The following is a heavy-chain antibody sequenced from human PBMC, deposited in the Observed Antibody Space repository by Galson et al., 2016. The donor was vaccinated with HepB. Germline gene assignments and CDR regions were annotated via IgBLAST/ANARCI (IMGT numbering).Heavy chain of an antibody. V-gene: IGHV1-58*01. CDR1: GFTFTTSA. CDR2: IVVGSGKT. CDR3: PAQSLGVAELFDY. J-gene: IGHJ4*02. Sequence: SVKVSCKASGFTFTTSAVQWVRQARGQRLEWIGWIVVGSGKTNYAQKFQERVTMIRDMSTTTAYMELSSLRSEDTAVYYCPAQSLGVAELFDYWGQGTLVTVSS. D-gene: IGHD6-19*01.